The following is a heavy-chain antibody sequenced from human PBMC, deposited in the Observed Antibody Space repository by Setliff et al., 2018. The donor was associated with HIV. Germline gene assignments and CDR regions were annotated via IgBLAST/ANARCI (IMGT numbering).Heavy chain of an antibody. V-gene: IGHV1-2*02. CDR2: ISPKYGGT. J-gene: IGHJ4*02. CDR1: GYSFSDYY. CDR3: ARDGEIGPDF. Sequence: ASVKVSCKASGYSFSDYYIHWVRQAPGHGLQWMGWISPKYGGTNYAQNFQGRVTMTRDTSISTAYMELSRLRSDDTAVYYCARDGEIGPDFWGQGTLVTVSS. D-gene: IGHD3-3*01.